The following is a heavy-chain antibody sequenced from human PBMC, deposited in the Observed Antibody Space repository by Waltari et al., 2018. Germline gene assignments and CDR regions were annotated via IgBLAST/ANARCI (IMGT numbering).Heavy chain of an antibody. J-gene: IGHJ6*03. CDR2: IYYSGST. CDR1: GGSISSSSYY. V-gene: IGHV4-39*07. CDR3: AITMIRGTPGDYYYMNV. Sequence: QLQLQESGPGLVKPSETLSLTCTVSGGSISSSSYYWGWIRQPPGKGLEWIGSIYYSGSTYYNPSLKSRVTISVDTSKNQFSLKLSSVTAADTAVYYCAITMIRGTPGDYYYMNVWGKGTTVTVSS. D-gene: IGHD3-10*01.